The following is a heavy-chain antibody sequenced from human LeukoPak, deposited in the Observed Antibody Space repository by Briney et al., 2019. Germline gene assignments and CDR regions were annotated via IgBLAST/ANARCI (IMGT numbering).Heavy chain of an antibody. J-gene: IGHJ4*02. CDR2: IIPIFGTA. Sequence: SVTVSCTASGGTFSSYAISWARQAPGQGLEWMGGIIPIFGTANYAQKFQGRVTITADESTSTAYMELSSLRSEDTAVYYCARDYYDSSGYKVDYWGQGTLVTVSS. CDR1: GGTFSSYA. CDR3: ARDYYDSSGYKVDY. D-gene: IGHD3-22*01. V-gene: IGHV1-69*13.